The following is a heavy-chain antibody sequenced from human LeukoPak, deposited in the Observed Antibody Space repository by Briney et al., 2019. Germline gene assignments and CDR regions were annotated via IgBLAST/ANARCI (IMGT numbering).Heavy chain of an antibody. D-gene: IGHD6-13*01. V-gene: IGHV6-1*01. CDR2: TYYRSKWYN. CDR1: GDSVSSNSAA. Sequence: SQTLSLTCAISGDSVSSNSAAWNWIRQSPSRGLEWLGRTYYRSKWYNDYAVSVKSRITINPDTSKNQFSLQLNSVTPEDTAVYYCARDQGSSWYFYYYYYYMDVWGKGTTVTVSS. J-gene: IGHJ6*03. CDR3: ARDQGSSWYFYYYYYYMDV.